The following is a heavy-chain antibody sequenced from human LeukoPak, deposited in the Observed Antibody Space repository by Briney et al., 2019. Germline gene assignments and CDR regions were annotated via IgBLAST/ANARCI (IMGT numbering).Heavy chain of an antibody. J-gene: IGHJ6*03. D-gene: IGHD1-26*01. CDR3: ATALGSYYYYYYYMDV. V-gene: IGHV1-2*02. CDR2: INPNSGGT. Sequence: ASVKVSCKASGYTFTGYYMHWVRQAPGQGLEWMGWINPNSGGTNYAQKFQGRVTMTRDTSISTAYMELSRLRSDDTAVYYCATALGSYYYYYYYMDVWGKGTTVTVSS. CDR1: GYTFTGYY.